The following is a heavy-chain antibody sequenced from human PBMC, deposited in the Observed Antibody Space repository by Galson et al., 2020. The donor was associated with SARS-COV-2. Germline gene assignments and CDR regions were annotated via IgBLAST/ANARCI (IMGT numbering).Heavy chain of an antibody. CDR1: GFSLSTSGMC. CDR2: IDWDDDK. J-gene: IGHJ6*02. Sequence: SGPTLEKPTQTLTLTCTFSGFSLSTSGMCVSWIRQPPGKALEWLALIDWDDDKYYSTSLKTRLTISKDTSKNQVVLTMTNMDPVDTATYYCARTSIAVDLGPYYYYGMDVWGQGTTVTVSS. V-gene: IGHV2-70*01. D-gene: IGHD6-19*01. CDR3: ARTSIAVDLGPYYYYGMDV.